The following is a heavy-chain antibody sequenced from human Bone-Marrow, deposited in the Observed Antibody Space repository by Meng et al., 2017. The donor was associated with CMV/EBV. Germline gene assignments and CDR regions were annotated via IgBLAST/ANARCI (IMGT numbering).Heavy chain of an antibody. J-gene: IGHJ3*01. CDR2: INPNSGGT. CDR1: GYTFTGYY. CDR3: ARDKLYPDAFDL. V-gene: IGHV1-2*02. Sequence: ASVKVSCKASGYTFTGYYMDWVRQAPGQGLEWMGWINPNSGGTNYAQKFQGRVTMTRDTSISTAYMELSRLTYDDTSVYYCARDKLYPDAFDLWGQGTVVTVSS.